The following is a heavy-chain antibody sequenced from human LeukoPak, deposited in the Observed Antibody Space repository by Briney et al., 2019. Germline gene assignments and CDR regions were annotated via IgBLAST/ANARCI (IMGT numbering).Heavy chain of an antibody. Sequence: GGSLRLSCAASGFTFSNYVMSWVRQAPGKGLEWVSALSSSGDTTYYGDSVKGRFTISRDNSKNTLYLQMNSLRAEDTAVYYCAKAIVGATRPPFDYWGQGTLVTVSS. D-gene: IGHD1-26*01. CDR2: LSSSGDTT. J-gene: IGHJ4*02. V-gene: IGHV3-23*01. CDR1: GFTFSNYV. CDR3: AKAIVGATRPPFDY.